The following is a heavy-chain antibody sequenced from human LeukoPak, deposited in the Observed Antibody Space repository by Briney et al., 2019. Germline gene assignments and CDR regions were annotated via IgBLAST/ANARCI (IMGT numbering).Heavy chain of an antibody. V-gene: IGHV1-46*01. D-gene: IGHD6-19*01. J-gene: IGHJ4*02. CDR2: INPSGGST. CDR1: GYTFTSYG. CDR3: ASDGPYSSGWYYFDY. Sequence: APVKVSCKASGYTFTSYGISWVRQAPGQGLEWMGIINPSGGSTSYAQKFQGRVTMTRDTSTSTVYMELSSLRSEDTAVYYCASDGPYSSGWYYFDYWGQGTLVTVSS.